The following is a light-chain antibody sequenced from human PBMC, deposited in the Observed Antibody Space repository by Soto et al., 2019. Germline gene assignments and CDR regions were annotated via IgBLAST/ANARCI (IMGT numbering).Light chain of an antibody. CDR2: EGT. Sequence: QSALTQPASVSGSPGQSITISCTGTSSDVGSYNLVSWYQQHPGKAPKLMIYEGTKRPSGVSNRFSGSKSGNTASLTISGLQAEDEADYQCCSYAGSSTFVYVLGNGTKVTVL. CDR1: SSDVGSYNL. CDR3: CSYAGSSTFVYV. J-gene: IGLJ1*01. V-gene: IGLV2-23*03.